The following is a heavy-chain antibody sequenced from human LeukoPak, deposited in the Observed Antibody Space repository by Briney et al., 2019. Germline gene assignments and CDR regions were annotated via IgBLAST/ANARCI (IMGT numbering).Heavy chain of an antibody. J-gene: IGHJ4*02. CDR2: INPNSGGT. D-gene: IGHD1-26*01. Sequence: ASVKVSCKASGYTFTGYYIHWVRQAPGQGLEWMGWINPNSGGTNYAQKFQGRVTMTRDTSISTAYMELSRLRADDTAVYYCARDRWVGATNTFDYWGQGTLVTVSS. CDR1: GYTFTGYY. CDR3: ARDRWVGATNTFDY. V-gene: IGHV1-2*02.